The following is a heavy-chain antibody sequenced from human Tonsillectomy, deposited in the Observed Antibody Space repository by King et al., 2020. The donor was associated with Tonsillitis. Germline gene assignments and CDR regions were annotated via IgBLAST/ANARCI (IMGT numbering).Heavy chain of an antibody. V-gene: IGHV1-69*01. CDR2: IIPMFATP. D-gene: IGHD6-6*01. Sequence: VQLVESGAEVKKPGSSVKVSCKASGDTFSNYAINWVRQAPGQGLEWMGGIIPMFATPNYAQKFQGRVTITADESTSTAYMEVSSLRSEDTAVYYCARAYSSSSSPFDYWGQGTLVTVSS. CDR3: ARAYSSSSSPFDY. J-gene: IGHJ4*02. CDR1: GDTFSNYA.